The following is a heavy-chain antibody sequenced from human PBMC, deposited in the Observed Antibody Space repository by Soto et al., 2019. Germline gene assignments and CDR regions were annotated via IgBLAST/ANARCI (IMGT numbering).Heavy chain of an antibody. J-gene: IGHJ6*02. CDR2: IYWDDDK. CDR1: GLSVRTSEVG. Sequence: GSGPTLVNPTQTLTLTCTFSGLSVRTSEVGVGWIRQPPGKALEWLAHIYWDDDKRYSPSLKNRLTITKDTSKNQVVLTMTNMDPVDTGTYYFAHRRVNYAMDVWGQGITVTVSS. CDR3: AHRRVNYAMDV. D-gene: IGHD6-13*01. V-gene: IGHV2-5*02.